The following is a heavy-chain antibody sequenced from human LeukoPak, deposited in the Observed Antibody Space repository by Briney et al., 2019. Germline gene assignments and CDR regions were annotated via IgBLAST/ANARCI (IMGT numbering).Heavy chain of an antibody. CDR2: IYTSGST. J-gene: IGHJ4*02. CDR3: ARGGSTYYDFWSGYSTFDY. CDR1: GGSISSYY. V-gene: IGHV4-4*07. Sequence: SETLSLTCTVSGGSISSYYWSWIRQPPGKGLEWIGRIYTSGSTNYNPSLKSRVTISVDTSKNQFSLKLRSVTAADTAVYYCARGGSTYYDFWSGYSTFDYWGQGTLVTVSS. D-gene: IGHD3-3*01.